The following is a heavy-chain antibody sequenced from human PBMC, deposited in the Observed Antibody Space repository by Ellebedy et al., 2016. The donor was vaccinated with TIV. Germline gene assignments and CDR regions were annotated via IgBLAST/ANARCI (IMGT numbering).Heavy chain of an antibody. D-gene: IGHD3-10*01. V-gene: IGHV4-39*02. CDR2: IYYSGST. CDR3: ARDTGSGSYYNAYGMDV. J-gene: IGHJ6*02. Sequence: SETLSLTCTVSGGSISSYYWGWIRQPPGKGLEWIGSIYYSGSTYYNPSLKSRVTISVDTSKNQFSLKLSSVTAADTAVYYCARDTGSGSYYNAYGMDVWGQGTTVTVSS. CDR1: GGSISSYY.